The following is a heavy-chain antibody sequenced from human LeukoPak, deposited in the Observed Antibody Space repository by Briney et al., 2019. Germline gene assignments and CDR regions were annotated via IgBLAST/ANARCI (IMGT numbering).Heavy chain of an antibody. J-gene: IGHJ4*02. Sequence: GGSLRLSCAASGFTFTTYAMSWVRQAPGKGLEWVSAISGSGTSTYYADSVKGRFTISRDNSNNTLYLQMNSLRAEDTAVYYCAKVSRIAVAGSPIDYWGQGTLVTVSS. V-gene: IGHV3-23*01. CDR1: GFTFTTYA. D-gene: IGHD6-19*01. CDR2: ISGSGTST. CDR3: AKVSRIAVAGSPIDY.